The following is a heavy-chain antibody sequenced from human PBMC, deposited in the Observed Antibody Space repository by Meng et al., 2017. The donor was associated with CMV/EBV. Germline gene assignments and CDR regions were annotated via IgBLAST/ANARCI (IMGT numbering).Heavy chain of an antibody. D-gene: IGHD3-3*01. Sequence: AASGFTVSSTYMSWVRQAPGKGLEWVSVIYSGGSTYYADSVKGRFTISRDNSKNTLYLQMNSLRAEDTAVYYCARVDYDFWSGYFDYWGQGTLVTVSS. CDR1: GFTVSSTY. CDR3: ARVDYDFWSGYFDY. J-gene: IGHJ4*02. V-gene: IGHV3-53*01. CDR2: IYSGGST.